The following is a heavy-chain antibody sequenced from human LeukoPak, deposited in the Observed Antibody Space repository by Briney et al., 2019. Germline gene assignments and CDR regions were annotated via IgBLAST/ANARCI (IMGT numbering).Heavy chain of an antibody. Sequence: PSETLSLTCAVYGGSFSGYYWSWIRQPPGKGLEWIGEINHSRSTNYNPSLKSRVTISVDTSKNQFSLKLSSVTAADTAVYYCARRVVVTATNFDYWGQGTLVTVSS. J-gene: IGHJ4*02. CDR1: GGSFSGYY. V-gene: IGHV4-34*01. CDR3: ARRVVVTATNFDY. D-gene: IGHD2-21*02. CDR2: INHSRST.